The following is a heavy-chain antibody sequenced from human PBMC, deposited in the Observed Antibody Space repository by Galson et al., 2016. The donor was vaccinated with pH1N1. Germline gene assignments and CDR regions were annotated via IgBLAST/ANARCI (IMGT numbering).Heavy chain of an antibody. Sequence: LSLTCTVSGGSISSSSYYWGWIRQPPGKGLEWIGNIYYSGSTYYNPSLKSRVTISVDTSKNQFSLKLSSVTAADTAVYYCARQGRGELLYYFDYWGQGTLVTVSS. V-gene: IGHV4-39*01. CDR2: IYYSGST. CDR1: GGSISSSSYY. CDR3: ARQGRGELLYYFDY. J-gene: IGHJ4*02. D-gene: IGHD3-10*01.